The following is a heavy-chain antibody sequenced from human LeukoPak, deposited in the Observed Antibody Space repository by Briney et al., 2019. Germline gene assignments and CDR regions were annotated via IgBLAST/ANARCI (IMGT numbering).Heavy chain of an antibody. CDR1: GFTFRDYW. D-gene: IGHD2-15*01. Sequence: PGGSLRLSCAVSGFTFRDYWMRWVRQAPGKGLEWVASIDKDGSEKRYVDSVKGRFTISRDNAKNSVYLQMASLGAEDPAVYYCATYTPHFGAPGGTDYWGLGTLVTASS. CDR2: IDKDGSEK. J-gene: IGHJ4*02. CDR3: ATYTPHFGAPGGTDY. V-gene: IGHV3-7*03.